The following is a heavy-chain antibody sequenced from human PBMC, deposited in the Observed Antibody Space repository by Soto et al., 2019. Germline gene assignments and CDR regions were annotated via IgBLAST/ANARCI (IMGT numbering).Heavy chain of an antibody. V-gene: IGHV3-48*03. CDR2: ISSSGNTI. CDR3: ARDAYGGAYDY. CDR1: GFTFSNYK. D-gene: IGHD4-17*01. Sequence: EVQLVESGGGLVQPGGSLRLSCAASGFTFSNYKMNWVRQAPGKGLEWVSYISSSGNTIHYADSVKGRFTISRDNAKKSLYLKMNSLRAEDTAGYYCARDAYGGAYDYWGQGTLVTVSS. J-gene: IGHJ4*02.